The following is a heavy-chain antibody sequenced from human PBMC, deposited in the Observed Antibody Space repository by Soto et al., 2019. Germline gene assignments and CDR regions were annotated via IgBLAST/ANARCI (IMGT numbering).Heavy chain of an antibody. Sequence: PGGSLRLSCAASGFTFSSYGMHWVRQAPGKGLEWVAVISYDGSNKYYADSVKGRFTISRDNSKNTLYLQMNSLRAEDTAVYYCAKDREITGTTEIDYWGQGTRVTVSS. CDR2: ISYDGSNK. CDR1: GFTFSSYG. CDR3: AKDREITGTTEIDY. J-gene: IGHJ4*02. V-gene: IGHV3-30*18. D-gene: IGHD1-20*01.